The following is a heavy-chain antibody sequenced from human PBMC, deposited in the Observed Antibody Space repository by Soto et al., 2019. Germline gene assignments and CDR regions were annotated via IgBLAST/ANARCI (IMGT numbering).Heavy chain of an antibody. CDR3: AHRVLRTVFGLVTTTAIYFDF. Sequence: QITLNESGPTQVKPRQTLTLTCTFSGFSLTTSGGGVGWIRQSPGKAPEWLALSYWDDGKRYSPSLKSRLTITKDTSKNQVVLTMADLDPADTATYYCAHRVLRTVFGLVTTTAIYFDFWGQGTPVAVSS. CDR2: SYWDDGK. J-gene: IGHJ4*02. V-gene: IGHV2-5*02. CDR1: GFSLTTSGGG. D-gene: IGHD3-3*01.